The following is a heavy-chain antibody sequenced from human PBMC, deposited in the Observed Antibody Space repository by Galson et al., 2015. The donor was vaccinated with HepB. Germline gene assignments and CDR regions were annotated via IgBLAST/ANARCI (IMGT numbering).Heavy chain of an antibody. CDR3: ARDRVIGWNYFDY. J-gene: IGHJ4*02. Sequence: SLRLSCAASGFTFSSYGMHWVRQAPGKGLEWVAVIWYDGSNKYYADSVKGRFTISRDNSKNTLYLQMNSLRAEDTAVYYCARDRVIGWNYFDYWGQGTLVPVPS. CDR1: GFTFSSYG. D-gene: IGHD3-22*01. V-gene: IGHV3-33*01. CDR2: IWYDGSNK.